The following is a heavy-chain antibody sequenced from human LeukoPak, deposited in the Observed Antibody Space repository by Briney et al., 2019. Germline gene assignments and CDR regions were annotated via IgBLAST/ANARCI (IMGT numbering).Heavy chain of an antibody. CDR1: GFTVSSNS. V-gene: IGHV3-53*01. Sequence: GGSLRLSCTVSGFTVSSNSMSWVRQAPGKGLEWVSFIYSDNTHYSNSVKGRVTISRDNSKNTLYLQMNSLRAEDTAVYYCARRAGAYSHPYDYWGQGTLVTVSS. J-gene: IGHJ4*02. CDR3: ARRAGAYSHPYDY. CDR2: IYSDNT. D-gene: IGHD4/OR15-4a*01.